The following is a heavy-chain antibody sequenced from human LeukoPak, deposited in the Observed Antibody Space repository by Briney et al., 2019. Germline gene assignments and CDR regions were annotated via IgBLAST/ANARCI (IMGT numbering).Heavy chain of an antibody. CDR2: ISCSGGST. CDR1: GLTYSSYA. Sequence: GWSLTLSCAASGLTYSSYAMNWVRQAPGRELDGVSAISCSGGSTYYADSVKGRFTISRDNSQNTLYLQVNSLRAEDTAVYYCAKDRSYCGSDCYSTYFHYWGQGTLVSVSS. J-gene: IGHJ4*02. CDR3: AKDRSYCGSDCYSTYFHY. V-gene: IGHV3-23*01. D-gene: IGHD2-21*02.